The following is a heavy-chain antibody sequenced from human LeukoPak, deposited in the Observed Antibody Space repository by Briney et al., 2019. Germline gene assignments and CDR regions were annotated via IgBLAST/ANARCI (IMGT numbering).Heavy chain of an antibody. CDR1: GFTFSNAW. J-gene: IGHJ4*02. V-gene: IGHV3-15*01. D-gene: IGHD1-26*01. Sequence: GGSLRLSCAASGFTFSNAWMTWVRQAPGKGLEWVGRIKSKTAGGTIDYAAPVKGRFTISRDDSKDTLYLQMNRLKTEDTAVYYCTTGESMVGSTIHIRWADWGQGTLVTVSS. CDR2: IKSKTAGGTI. CDR3: TTGESMVGSTIHIRWAD.